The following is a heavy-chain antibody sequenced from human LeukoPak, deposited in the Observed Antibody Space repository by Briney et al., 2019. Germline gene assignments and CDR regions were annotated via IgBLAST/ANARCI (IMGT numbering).Heavy chain of an antibody. CDR2: INHSGST. CDR1: GGSFSGYY. V-gene: IGHV4-34*01. Sequence: PSETQSLTCAVYGGSFSGYYWSWIRQPPGKGLEWIGEINHSGSTNYNPSLKSRVTISVDTSKNQFSLKLSSVTAADTAVYYCARAAGHAGSPDYYYYYGMDVWGKGTTVTVSS. CDR3: ARAAGHAGSPDYYYYYGMDV. D-gene: IGHD3-10*01. J-gene: IGHJ6*04.